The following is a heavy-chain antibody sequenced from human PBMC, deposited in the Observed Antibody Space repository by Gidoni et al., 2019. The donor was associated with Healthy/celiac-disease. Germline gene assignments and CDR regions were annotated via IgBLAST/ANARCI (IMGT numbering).Heavy chain of an antibody. CDR3: ERQRWAGFDY. D-gene: IGHD6-19*01. J-gene: IGHJ4*02. V-gene: IGHV1-2*02. CDR2: INTNSGGK. CDR1: GYTFTGYY. Sequence: QVHLVQSGAEVMKPGASVKVSFKASGYTFTGYYMHWVRQAPGQGLEWMGWINTNSGGKNDAQKFKGRVTMTRDTSISTAYMELSRLRSDDTAVYYCERQRWAGFDYWGQGTLVTVSS.